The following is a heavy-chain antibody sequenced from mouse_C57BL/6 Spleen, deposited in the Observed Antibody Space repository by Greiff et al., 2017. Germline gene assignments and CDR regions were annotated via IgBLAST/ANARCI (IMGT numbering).Heavy chain of an antibody. CDR1: GFNIKDDY. CDR3: TITTVVARRDYFDY. D-gene: IGHD1-1*01. Sequence: EVQLQQSGAELVRPGASVKLSCTASGFNIKDDYMHWVKQRPEQGLEWIGWIDPENGDTEYASKFQGKATITADTSSNTAYLQLSSLTSEDTAVYYCTITTVVARRDYFDYWGQGTTLTVSS. V-gene: IGHV14-4*01. J-gene: IGHJ2*01. CDR2: IDPENGDT.